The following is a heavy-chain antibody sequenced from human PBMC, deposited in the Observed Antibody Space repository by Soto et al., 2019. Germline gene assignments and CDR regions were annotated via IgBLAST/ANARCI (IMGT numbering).Heavy chain of an antibody. J-gene: IGHJ4*02. V-gene: IGHV1-18*01. D-gene: IGHD3-22*01. CDR2: ISAYNGNT. CDR1: GYTFISYG. CDR3: VRQIYDSDSYYRT. Sequence: VQLVQSGAEVKKPGASVKVSCKTSGYTFISYGISWVRQAPGQGLEWMGWISAYNGNTNYAPKFQGRVTMTTDTSTSTAYMDLRNLRSDDTAVYFCVRQIYDSDSYYRTWGQGTLVTVSS.